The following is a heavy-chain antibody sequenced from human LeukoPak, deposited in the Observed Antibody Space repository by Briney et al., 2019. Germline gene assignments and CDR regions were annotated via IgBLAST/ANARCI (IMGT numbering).Heavy chain of an antibody. CDR2: IIPIFGIA. J-gene: IGHJ6*02. CDR3: ARGFSSGYYPSGAMDV. Sequence: GSSVKVSSKASGGTFSSYAISWVRQAPGQGLEWMGRIIPIFGIANYAQKFQGRVTITADKSTSTAYMELSSLRSEDTAVYYCARGFSSGYYPSGAMDVWGQGTTVTVSS. V-gene: IGHV1-69*04. CDR1: GGTFSSYA. D-gene: IGHD3-22*01.